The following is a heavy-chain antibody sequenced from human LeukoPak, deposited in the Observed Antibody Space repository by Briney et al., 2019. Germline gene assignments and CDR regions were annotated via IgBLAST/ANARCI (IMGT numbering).Heavy chain of an antibody. D-gene: IGHD1-26*01. Sequence: GASVKVSCKASGYTFTDSFMHWVRQAPGQGLEWMGWINLKSGGTNHAQKFQGRVTMTRDTSISTAYMELNSLTSDDTAVYYCAREGGATYDYWGQGTLVTVSS. CDR3: AREGGATYDY. V-gene: IGHV1-2*02. CDR2: INLKSGGT. J-gene: IGHJ4*02. CDR1: GYTFTDSF.